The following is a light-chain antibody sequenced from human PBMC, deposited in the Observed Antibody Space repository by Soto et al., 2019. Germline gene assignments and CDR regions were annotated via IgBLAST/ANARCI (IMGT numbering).Light chain of an antibody. CDR1: QTISGW. CDR3: QQYETFSGT. Sequence: DIQMTQSPSTLSASVVDRVTITCRASQTISGWLALYQQKPGEAPKLLIYDASALPRGVPSRFSGSGSGTKFTLTIASLQPDDFATYYCQQYETFSGTFGPGTKVDIK. V-gene: IGKV1-5*01. J-gene: IGKJ1*01. CDR2: DAS.